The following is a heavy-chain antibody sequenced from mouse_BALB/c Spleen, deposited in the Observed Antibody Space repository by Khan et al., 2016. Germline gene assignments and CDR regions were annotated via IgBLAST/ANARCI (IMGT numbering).Heavy chain of an antibody. D-gene: IGHD2-4*01. CDR2: ISSGGDFT. Sequence: EVELVESGRGLVKPGGSLKLSCAASGFAFSRYDMSWVRQTAEKRLEWVAFISSGGDFTYYPDTLNGRFTVSRDNSNNTLYLQMSSLRSDDTAIYYCAGHGLPHWYFDVWGAGTTVTVSS. V-gene: IGHV5-12-1*01. J-gene: IGHJ1*01. CDR3: AGHGLPHWYFDV. CDR1: GFAFSRYD.